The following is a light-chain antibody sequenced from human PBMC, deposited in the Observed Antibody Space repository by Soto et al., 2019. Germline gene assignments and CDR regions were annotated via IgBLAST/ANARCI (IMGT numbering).Light chain of an antibody. V-gene: IGLV2-23*03. Sequence: SVLTHPASVSGSPGQSITISCTGTSSDVGSYNLVSWYQQHPGKAPKLMIDEGSKRPSGVSNRFSGSKSGNTASLTISGLQAEDEADYYCCSYAGSSTFDVFGTGTKVTVL. CDR2: EGS. CDR3: CSYAGSSTFDV. CDR1: SSDVGSYNL. J-gene: IGLJ1*01.